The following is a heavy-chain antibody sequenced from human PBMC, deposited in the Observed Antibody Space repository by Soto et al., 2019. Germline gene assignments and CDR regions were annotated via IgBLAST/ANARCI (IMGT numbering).Heavy chain of an antibody. V-gene: IGHV1-3*01. CDR1: GYTFTSYA. J-gene: IGHJ4*02. CDR3: AVGITIFGVSWDYFDY. D-gene: IGHD3-3*01. Sequence: QVQLVQSGAEVKKPGASVKVSFKASGYTFTSYAMHWVRQAPGQRLEWMGWINAGNGNTKYSQKFQGRVTITRDTSASTAYMELSSLRSEDTAVYYCAVGITIFGVSWDYFDYWGQGTLVTVSS. CDR2: INAGNGNT.